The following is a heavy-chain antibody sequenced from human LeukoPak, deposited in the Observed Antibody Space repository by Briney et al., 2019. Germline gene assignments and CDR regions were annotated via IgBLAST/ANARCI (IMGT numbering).Heavy chain of an antibody. CDR2: VFYSGST. V-gene: IGHV4-59*11. CDR3: ARDGDGYNYWFDP. J-gene: IGHJ5*02. Sequence: PSETLSLTCSVSGASIRSHYWSWIRQPPGKALEWIGYVFYSGSTNYNPSLTGRVTISIDTSKKSFSLRLRSVTAAGTAMYYCARDGDGYNYWFDPWGQGTLVTVSS. D-gene: IGHD5-24*01. CDR1: GASIRSHY.